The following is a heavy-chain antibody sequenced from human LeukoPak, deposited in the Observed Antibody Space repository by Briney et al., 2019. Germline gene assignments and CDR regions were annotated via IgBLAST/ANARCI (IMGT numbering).Heavy chain of an antibody. CDR3: AKDADDYVWGSYPTFDY. CDR2: ISGSSTTI. V-gene: IGHV3-48*02. CDR1: GFTFSSYS. D-gene: IGHD3-16*02. J-gene: IGHJ4*02. Sequence: GGSLRLSCAASGFTFSSYSINWVRQAPGKGLEWVSYISGSSTTIYYADSVRGRFTISRDNAKNSLYLQMNSLRDEDTAVYYCAKDADDYVWGSYPTFDYWGQGTLVTVSS.